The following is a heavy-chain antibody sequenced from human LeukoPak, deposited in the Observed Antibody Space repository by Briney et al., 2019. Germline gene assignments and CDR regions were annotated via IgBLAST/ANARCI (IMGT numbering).Heavy chain of an antibody. J-gene: IGHJ3*01. D-gene: IGHD6-19*01. CDR2: ISFDGSIE. CDR3: AKDSDIAVAGSDDALDV. CDR1: GFTFRSYA. Sequence: GRSLRLSCVASGFTFRSYAMHWVRQAPGKGLEWVALISFDGSIEYYADSVKGRFTVSRDNSKNTLFLQMNSLRPEDTAVYYCAKDSDIAVAGSDDALDVWGQGTMVTVSS. V-gene: IGHV3-30*04.